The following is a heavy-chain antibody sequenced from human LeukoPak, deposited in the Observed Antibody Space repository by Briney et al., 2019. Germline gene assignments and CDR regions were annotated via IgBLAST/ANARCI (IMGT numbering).Heavy chain of an antibody. D-gene: IGHD2-21*02. V-gene: IGHV3-9*01. CDR1: GFTFYDYA. CDR3: AKSAPTPHIVVVTAINNWFDH. CDR2: ISWNSGSI. J-gene: IGHJ5*02. Sequence: GRSLRLSCAASGFTFYDYAMHWVRHAPGKGLEWVSGISWNSGSIGYADSVKGRFTISRDNAKNSLYLQMNSLRAEDTALYYCAKSAPTPHIVVVTAINNWFDHWGQGTLVTVSS.